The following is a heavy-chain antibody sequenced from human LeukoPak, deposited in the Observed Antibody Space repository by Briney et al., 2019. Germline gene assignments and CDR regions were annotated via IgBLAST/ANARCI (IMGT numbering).Heavy chain of an antibody. Sequence: GGSLRLSCAASGFTVSSNYMSWVRQAPGKGLEWVSVIYSGGSTYYADSVKGRFTISRDNSKNTLYLQMNSLRAEDTAVYYCARILAYCGGDCNYWGQGTLVTVSS. CDR2: IYSGGST. J-gene: IGHJ4*02. CDR1: GFTVSSNY. D-gene: IGHD2-21*02. CDR3: ARILAYCGGDCNY. V-gene: IGHV3-53*01.